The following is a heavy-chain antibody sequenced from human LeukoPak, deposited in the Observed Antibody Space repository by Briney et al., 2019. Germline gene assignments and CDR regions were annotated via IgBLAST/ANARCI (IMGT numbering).Heavy chain of an antibody. Sequence: PGGSLRLSCAASGFTFDDYAMHWVRQAPGKGLVWVSRINSDGSNTTYADSVKGRFTISRDNTRNTLYLQLSSLRAEDTAVYYCARSGGAGFDYWGQGTLVTVSS. CDR3: ARSGGAGFDY. CDR2: INSDGSNT. J-gene: IGHJ4*02. V-gene: IGHV3-74*01. CDR1: GFTFDDYA. D-gene: IGHD3-16*01.